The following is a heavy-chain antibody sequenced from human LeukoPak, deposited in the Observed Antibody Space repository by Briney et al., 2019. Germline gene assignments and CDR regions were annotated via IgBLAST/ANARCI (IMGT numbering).Heavy chain of an antibody. D-gene: IGHD6-19*01. V-gene: IGHV1-69*06. CDR1: GGTFGSYA. CDR3: ARDIGSSGDYESAD. Sequence: ASVKVSCKASGGTFGSYAISWVRQAPGQGLEWMGGIIPIFGTANYAQKFQGRVTITADKSTSTAYMELSSLRSEDTAVYYCARDIGSSGDYESADWGQGTLVTVSS. CDR2: IIPIFGTA. J-gene: IGHJ4*02.